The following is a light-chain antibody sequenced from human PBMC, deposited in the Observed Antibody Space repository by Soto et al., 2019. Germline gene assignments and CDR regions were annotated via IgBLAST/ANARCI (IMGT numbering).Light chain of an antibody. CDR2: GAS. Sequence: EVVLTQSPGTLSLSPGERATLSCRASQTVRNNYLAWYQQKPGQAPRLLIYGASTRATGIPDRFSGSGSGTDFTLTISRLEPEDFAAYYCQQYGSLPPTFGPGTKVDIK. V-gene: IGKV3-20*01. J-gene: IGKJ3*01. CDR3: QQYGSLPPT. CDR1: QTVRNNY.